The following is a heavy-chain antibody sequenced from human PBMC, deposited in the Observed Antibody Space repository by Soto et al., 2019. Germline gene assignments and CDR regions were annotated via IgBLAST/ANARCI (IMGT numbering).Heavy chain of an antibody. CDR2: ISGSGDKT. V-gene: IGHV3-23*01. J-gene: IGHJ4*02. Sequence: GGSLRLSCLASGFTFSSYAMSWVRQAPGRGLEWVSAISGSGDKTYYADSVKGRFTISRDASRNTVYLHMDSLTAEDTAVYYCAKEDDALTGYSNEYLDFWGQGTLVTVSS. CDR1: GFTFSSYA. D-gene: IGHD3-9*01. CDR3: AKEDDALTGYSNEYLDF.